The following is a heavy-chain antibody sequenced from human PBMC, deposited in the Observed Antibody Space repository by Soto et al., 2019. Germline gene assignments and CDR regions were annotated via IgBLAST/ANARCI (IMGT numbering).Heavy chain of an antibody. CDR2: SNSDGSRT. Sequence: EVQLVESGGGLVQPGGSLSLSCAASGFTFSSYWMHWVRQAPGKGLVWVSCSNSDGSRTSDADSVKGRFTISRDNAKNTLYLQMNSLSAEDTAVYYCARDRTYSSDYWGQGTLVTVSS. D-gene: IGHD1-26*01. J-gene: IGHJ4*02. V-gene: IGHV3-74*01. CDR1: GFTFSSYW. CDR3: ARDRTYSSDY.